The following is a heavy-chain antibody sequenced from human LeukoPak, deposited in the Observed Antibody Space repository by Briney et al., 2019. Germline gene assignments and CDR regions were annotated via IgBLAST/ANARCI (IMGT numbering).Heavy chain of an antibody. J-gene: IGHJ6*02. CDR2: INPNSGGT. Sequence: GASVKVSCKATSRISWVRQAPGQGLEWMGWINPNSGGTNYAQKFQGRVTMTRDTSISTAYMELSRLRSDDTAVYYCARDINPGIAVAEYYYYYGMDVWGQGTTVTVSS. V-gene: IGHV1-2*02. CDR3: ARDINPGIAVAEYYYYYGMDV. CDR1: TSR. D-gene: IGHD6-19*01.